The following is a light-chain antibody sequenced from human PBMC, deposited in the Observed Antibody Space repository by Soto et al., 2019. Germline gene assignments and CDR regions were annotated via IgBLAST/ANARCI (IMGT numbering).Light chain of an antibody. CDR1: SSDVGSYNL. V-gene: IGLV2-23*02. J-gene: IGLJ1*01. CDR3: HSYAGSRTQYV. Sequence: QSVLTQPASVSASPGQSITISCTGTSSDVGSYNLVSWYQQHPGKAPKLIIYEVSKRPSGVSGRFSGSKSGNTASLTISGLQAEDEADYYCHSYAGSRTQYVFGTGTKLTVL. CDR2: EVS.